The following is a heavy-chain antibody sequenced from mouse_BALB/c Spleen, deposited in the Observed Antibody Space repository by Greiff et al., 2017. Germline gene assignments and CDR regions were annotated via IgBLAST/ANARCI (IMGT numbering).Heavy chain of an antibody. CDR3: ARHKSPNYYGSSFYAMDY. D-gene: IGHD1-1*01. CDR1: GFTFSSYG. CDR2: INSNGGST. Sequence: DVMLVESGGGLVQPGGSLKLSCAASGFTFSSYGMSWVRQTPDKRLELVATINSNGGSTYYPDSVKGRFTISRDNAKNTLYLQMSSLKSEDTAMYYCARHKSPNYYGSSFYAMDYWGQGTSVTVSS. J-gene: IGHJ4*01. V-gene: IGHV5-6-3*01.